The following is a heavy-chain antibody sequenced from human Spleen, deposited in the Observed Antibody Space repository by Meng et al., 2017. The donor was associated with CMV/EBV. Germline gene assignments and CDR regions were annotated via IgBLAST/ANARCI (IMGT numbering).Heavy chain of an antibody. CDR1: GGSVSSDIHY. CDR2: IYHSGNT. Sequence: SETLSLTCTVSGGSVSSDIHYWTWIRQSPGTGLEWIGYIYHSGNTRYNPSLKSRVTISLDTPKNQFSLKLTSVTAADTAVYYCARDRRCARTDCYIDTWGLGSLVTVSS. V-gene: IGHV4-61*01. J-gene: IGHJ5*02. D-gene: IGHD2-2*02. CDR3: ARDRRCARTDCYIDT.